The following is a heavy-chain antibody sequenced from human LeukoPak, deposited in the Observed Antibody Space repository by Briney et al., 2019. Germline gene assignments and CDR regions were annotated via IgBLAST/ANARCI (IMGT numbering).Heavy chain of an antibody. CDR3: ARVVPAADLGFDY. Sequence: GGSLRLSCAASGFTFSSYAMSWVRQAPGKGLEWVSYISSSGSTIYYADSVKGRFTISRDNAKNSLYLQMNSLRAEDTAVYYCARVVPAADLGFDYWGQGTLVTVSS. V-gene: IGHV3-48*03. J-gene: IGHJ4*02. CDR2: ISSSGSTI. D-gene: IGHD2-2*01. CDR1: GFTFSSYA.